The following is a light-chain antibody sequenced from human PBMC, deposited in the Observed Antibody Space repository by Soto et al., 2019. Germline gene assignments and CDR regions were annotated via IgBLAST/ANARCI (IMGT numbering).Light chain of an antibody. V-gene: IGKV1-5*03. J-gene: IGKJ4*01. CDR3: QRYNSVSLLT. Sequence: DIQMTQSPSTLSASVGDRVTITCRASQSISSWLAWYQQKPGKAPKLLIYKASSLESGVPSRFSGSRSGTEFSLTISSLQPDDYATYYCQRYNSVSLLTFGGGTKVDIK. CDR2: KAS. CDR1: QSISSW.